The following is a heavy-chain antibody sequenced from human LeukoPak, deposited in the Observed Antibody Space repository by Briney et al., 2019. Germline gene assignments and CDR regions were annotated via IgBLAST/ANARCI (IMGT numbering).Heavy chain of an antibody. D-gene: IGHD2-2*01. J-gene: IGHJ6*03. Sequence: SVKVSCKASGGTFSSYAISWVRQAPGQGLEWMGGIIPIFGTANYAQKFQGRVTITADESTSTAYMELSSLRSEDTAVYYCASNIVVVPAASANPYYYYYMDVWGKGTTVTVSS. CDR2: IIPIFGTA. CDR3: ASNIVVVPAASANPYYYYYMDV. V-gene: IGHV1-69*13. CDR1: GGTFSSYA.